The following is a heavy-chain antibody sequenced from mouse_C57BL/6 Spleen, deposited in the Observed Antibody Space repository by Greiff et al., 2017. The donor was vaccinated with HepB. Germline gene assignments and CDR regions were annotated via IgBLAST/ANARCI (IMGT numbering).Heavy chain of an antibody. D-gene: IGHD1-1*01. V-gene: IGHV1-75*01. CDR2: IFPGSGST. J-gene: IGHJ2*01. Sequence: QVQLQQSGPELVKPGASVKISCKASGYTFTDYYINWVKQRPGQGLEWIGWIFPGSGSTYYNEKFKGKATLTVDKSSSTAYMLLSSLTSEDSAVYFCARRNYYYGSSPYYFDYWGQGTTLTVSS. CDR3: ARRNYYYGSSPYYFDY. CDR1: GYTFTDYY.